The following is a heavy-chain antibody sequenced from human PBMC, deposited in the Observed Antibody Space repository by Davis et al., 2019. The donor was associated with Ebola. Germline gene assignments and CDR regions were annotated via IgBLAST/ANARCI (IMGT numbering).Heavy chain of an antibody. CDR2: IYPIDSDT. J-gene: IGHJ6*03. V-gene: IGHV5-51*01. Sequence: GESLKISCKGSGYAYLSYWIGWVRQMPGKGLEWMGHIYPIDSDTRYSPSFQGQVTISVDKSTSTAYLQWSSLKDSDTAIYYCARRSLDQHYYYYMDVWGKGTTVTVS. CDR3: ARRSLDQHYYYYMDV. CDR1: GYAYLSYW. D-gene: IGHD2-2*03.